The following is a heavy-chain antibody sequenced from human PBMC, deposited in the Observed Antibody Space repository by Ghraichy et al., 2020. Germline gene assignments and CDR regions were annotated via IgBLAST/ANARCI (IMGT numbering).Heavy chain of an antibody. CDR1: GFTFSSYG. CDR3: ARDRIPAATYYYYGMDV. D-gene: IGHD2-2*01. CDR2: IWYDGSNK. V-gene: IGHV3-33*01. J-gene: IGHJ6*02. Sequence: GGSLRLSCAASGFTFSSYGMHWVRQAPGKGLEWVAVIWYDGSNKYYADSVKGRFTISRDNSKNTLYLQMNSLRAEDTAVYYCARDRIPAATYYYYGMDVWGQGTTVTVSS.